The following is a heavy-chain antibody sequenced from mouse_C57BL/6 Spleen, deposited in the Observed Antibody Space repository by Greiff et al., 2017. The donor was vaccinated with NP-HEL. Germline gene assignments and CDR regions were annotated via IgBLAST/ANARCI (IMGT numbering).Heavy chain of an antibody. V-gene: IGHV1-81*01. CDR1: GYTFTSYG. CDR2: IYPRSGNT. Sequence: QVQLQQSGAELARPGASVKLSCKASGYTFTSYGISWVKQRPGQGLEWIGEIYPRSGNTYYNEKFKGKATLTADKSSSTAYMELRSLTSEDSAVYVCARCHYYGSSYWYFDVWGTGTTVTVSS. CDR3: ARCHYYGSSYWYFDV. D-gene: IGHD1-1*01. J-gene: IGHJ1*03.